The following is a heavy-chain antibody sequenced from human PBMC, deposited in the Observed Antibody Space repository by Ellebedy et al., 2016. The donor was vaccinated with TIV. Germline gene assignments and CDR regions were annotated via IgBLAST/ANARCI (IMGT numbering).Heavy chain of an antibody. J-gene: IGHJ3*02. D-gene: IGHD4-17*01. CDR3: ATDGSYGDYRSPTHAFVM. V-gene: IGHV3-7*01. CDR1: GFTFNSYW. Sequence: GGSLRLSCAASGFTFNSYWMTWVRQAPGKGLEWVANINQDGSDKYYVDSLRGRITISRDNAKNSLFLELNSLRGEDTAVYYCATDGSYGDYRSPTHAFVMWGQGTLVTVSS. CDR2: INQDGSDK.